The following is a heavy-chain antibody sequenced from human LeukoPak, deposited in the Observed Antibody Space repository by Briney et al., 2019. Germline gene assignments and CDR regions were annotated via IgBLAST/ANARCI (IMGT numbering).Heavy chain of an antibody. Sequence: WGSLRLSCEASGFTFSTYAMHWVRQAPGKGLEWVAVISYDGSNKYYADSVKGRFTISRDNSKNTLYLQMNSLRPEDTAVYYCARVRARIQLWIPVDSWGQGTLVTVSS. V-gene: IGHV3-30*04. J-gene: IGHJ4*02. CDR3: ARVRARIQLWIPVDS. CDR2: ISYDGSNK. CDR1: GFTFSTYA. D-gene: IGHD5-18*01.